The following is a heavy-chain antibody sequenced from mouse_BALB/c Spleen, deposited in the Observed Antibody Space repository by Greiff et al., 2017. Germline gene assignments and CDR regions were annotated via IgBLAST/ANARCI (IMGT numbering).Heavy chain of an antibody. CDR2: INPSSGYT. CDR1: GYTFTSYT. V-gene: IGHV1-4*01. Sequence: QVHVKQSGAELARPGASVKMSCKASGYTFTSYTMHWVKQRPGQGLEWIGYINPSSGYTNYNQKFKDKATLTADKSSSTAYMQLSSLTSEDSAVYYCASRRYYAMDYWGQGTSVTVSS. CDR3: ASRRYYAMDY. J-gene: IGHJ4*01.